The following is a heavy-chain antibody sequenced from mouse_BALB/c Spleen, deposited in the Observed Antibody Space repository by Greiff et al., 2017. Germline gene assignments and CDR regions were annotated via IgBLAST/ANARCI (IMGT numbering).Heavy chain of an antibody. J-gene: IGHJ4*01. CDR2: IYPYNGGT. CDR1: GYTFTDYN. Sequence: EVKLMESGPELVQPGASVKISCKASGYTFTDYNMHWVKQSHGKSLEWIGYIYPYNGGTGYNQKFKSKATLTVDNSSSTAYMELRSLTSEDSAVYYCARSPLWSGAMDDWGQGTSVTVSS. CDR3: ARSPLWSGAMDD. D-gene: IGHD1-1*02. V-gene: IGHV1S29*02.